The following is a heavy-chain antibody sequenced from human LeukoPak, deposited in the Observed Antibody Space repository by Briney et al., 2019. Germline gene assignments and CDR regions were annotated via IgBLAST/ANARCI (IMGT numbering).Heavy chain of an antibody. D-gene: IGHD2-2*01. CDR1: GGSISSGGYY. J-gene: IGHJ4*02. V-gene: IGHV4-30-2*01. Sequence: SSQTLSLTCTVSGGSISSGGYYWSWIRQPPGKGLEWIGYIYHSGSTYYNPSLKSRVTISVDRSKNQFSLKLSSVTAADTAVYYCARAVVPAAIHFDYWGRGTLVTVSS. CDR2: IYHSGST. CDR3: ARAVVPAAIHFDY.